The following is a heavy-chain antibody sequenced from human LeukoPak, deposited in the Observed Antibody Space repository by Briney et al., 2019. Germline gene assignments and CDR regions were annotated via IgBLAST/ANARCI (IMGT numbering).Heavy chain of an antibody. CDR1: GFTFSSYS. D-gene: IGHD3/OR15-3a*01. J-gene: IGHJ4*02. Sequence: GGSLRLSCAASGFTFSSYSMNWVRLAPGKGLEWVSSISSSSSYIYYADSAKGRFTISRDNAKNSLYLQMNSLRAEDTAVYYCARAPWTVSFDYWGQGTLVTVSS. CDR2: ISSSSSYI. V-gene: IGHV3-21*01. CDR3: ARAPWTVSFDY.